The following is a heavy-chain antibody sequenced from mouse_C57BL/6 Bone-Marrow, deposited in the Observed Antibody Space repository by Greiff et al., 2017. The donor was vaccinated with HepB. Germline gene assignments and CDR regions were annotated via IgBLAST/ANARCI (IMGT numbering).Heavy chain of an antibody. V-gene: IGHV1-85*01. D-gene: IGHD2-2*01. CDR2: IYPRDGST. CDR1: GYTFTSYD. J-gene: IGHJ4*01. CDR3: ARGGLWLFYYAMDY. Sequence: VQLKESGPELVKPGASVKLSCKASGYTFTSYDINWVKQRPGQGLEWIGWIYPRDGSTKYNEKFKGKATLTVDTSSSTAYMELHSLTSEDSAVYFCARGGLWLFYYAMDYWGQGTSVTVSS.